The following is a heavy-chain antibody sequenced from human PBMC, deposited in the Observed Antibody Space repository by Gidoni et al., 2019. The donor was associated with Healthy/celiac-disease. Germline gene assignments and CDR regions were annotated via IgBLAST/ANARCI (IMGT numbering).Heavy chain of an antibody. V-gene: IGHV4-31*03. CDR3: ARLRIAVAGTIDY. CDR2: IYYSGST. D-gene: IGHD6-19*01. CDR1: GGPLSSGGYY. J-gene: IGHJ4*02. Sequence: QVQLQESGPGLGKPSQTLSLTCTVPGGPLSSGGYYWSWIRQHPGKGLEWNGYIYYSGSTYYNPSLKSRVTISVDTSKTQFSLKLSSVTAADTAVYYCARLRIAVAGTIDYWGQGTLVTVSS.